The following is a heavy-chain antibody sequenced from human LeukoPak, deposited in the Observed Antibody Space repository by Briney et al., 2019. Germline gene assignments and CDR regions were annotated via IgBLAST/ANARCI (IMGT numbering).Heavy chain of an antibody. V-gene: IGHV3-74*03. J-gene: IGHJ3*01. D-gene: IGHD3-10*01. CDR3: ATDSGHSFSF. CDR1: GFTFNTAW. Sequence: PGGSLRLSCAASGFTFNTAWIHWVRQALGEGLVWVSRIYSDGSDTTYADSVKGRFIISRDNARNMLYLQMNSLRGDDTAVYYCATDSGHSFSFWGQGTMVTVSS. CDR2: IYSDGSDT.